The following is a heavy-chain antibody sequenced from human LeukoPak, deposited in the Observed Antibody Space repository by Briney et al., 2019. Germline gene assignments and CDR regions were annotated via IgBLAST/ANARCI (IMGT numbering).Heavy chain of an antibody. CDR3: AKSYSYGPYYYYGMDV. Sequence: GGSLRLSCAASGFTFSSYAMSRVRLAPGKGLEWVSAISGSGGSTYYANSVKGRFTISRDNSKNTLYLQMNSLRAEDTAVYYCAKSYSYGPYYYYGMDVWGQGTTVTVSS. V-gene: IGHV3-23*01. CDR2: ISGSGGST. CDR1: GFTFSSYA. D-gene: IGHD5-18*01. J-gene: IGHJ6*02.